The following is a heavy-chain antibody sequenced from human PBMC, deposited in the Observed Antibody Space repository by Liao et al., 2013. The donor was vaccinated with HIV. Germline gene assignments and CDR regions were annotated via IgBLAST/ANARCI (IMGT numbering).Heavy chain of an antibody. D-gene: IGHD2-21*01. J-gene: IGHJ3*02. CDR1: GGSITNNSYY. Sequence: QVQLLESGPGLVKPSQTLSLTCTVSGGSITNNSYYWSWIRQPAGKGLESIGRIYSGGSTNYNPSLKRPVTISVDTSKNQFSLKLSSVTAADTAVYYCARDAYCGGDCYAFDIWGQGTMVTVSS. CDR2: IYSGGST. CDR3: ARDAYCGGDCYAFDI. V-gene: IGHV4-61*02.